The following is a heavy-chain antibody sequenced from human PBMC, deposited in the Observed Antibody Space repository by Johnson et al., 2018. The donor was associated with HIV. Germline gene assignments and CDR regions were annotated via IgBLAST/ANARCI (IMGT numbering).Heavy chain of an antibody. J-gene: IGHJ3*02. CDR3: AKLTIFGVVPPNEGDAFDI. Sequence: QEQLVESGGGVVQPGRSLRLSCAASGFTFSENGMHWVRQAPGTGLEWLAVISYDESNKYYADAVKGRFTIPRDTSKNTLYLQMHSLRAEDTAVYYCAKLTIFGVVPPNEGDAFDIWGQGTMVTVSS. D-gene: IGHD3-3*01. CDR2: ISYDESNK. V-gene: IGHV3-30*18. CDR1: GFTFSENG.